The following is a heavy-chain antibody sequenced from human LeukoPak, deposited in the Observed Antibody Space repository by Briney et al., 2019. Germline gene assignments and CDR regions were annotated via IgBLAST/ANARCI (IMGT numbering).Heavy chain of an antibody. CDR3: ARGRVPIVVVPAAIVY. CDR2: INPNSGGT. CDR1: GYTFTGYY. Sequence: GASVKVSCKASGYTFTGYYMHWVRQAPGQGLEWMGWINPNSGGTNYAQKFQGRVTMTRDTSISTAYMELSRLRSDDTAVYYCARGRVPIVVVPAAIVYWGQGTLVTVSS. J-gene: IGHJ4*02. D-gene: IGHD2-2*01. V-gene: IGHV1-2*02.